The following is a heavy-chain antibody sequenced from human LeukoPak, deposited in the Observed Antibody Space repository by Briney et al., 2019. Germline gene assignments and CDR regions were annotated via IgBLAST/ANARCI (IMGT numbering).Heavy chain of an antibody. D-gene: IGHD3-10*01. CDR3: ARESLYSGSASSDLDY. CDR2: ISSSSGYI. Sequence: GGSLRLSCAASGITVSSNDMSWVRQAPGKGLEWVSSISSSSGYIYYADSVKGRFTISRDNAESSLHLQMDSLRAEDTALYYCARESLYSGSASSDLDYWGQGTLVTVSS. V-gene: IGHV3-21*01. J-gene: IGHJ4*02. CDR1: GITVSSND.